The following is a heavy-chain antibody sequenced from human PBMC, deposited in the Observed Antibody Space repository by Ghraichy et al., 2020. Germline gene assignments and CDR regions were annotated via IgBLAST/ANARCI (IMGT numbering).Heavy chain of an antibody. CDR1: GFTFSSYA. V-gene: IGHV3-23*01. J-gene: IGHJ6*02. Sequence: GGSLRLSCAASGFTFSSYAMSWVRQAPGKGLEWVSAISGSGGSTYYADSVKGRFTISRDNSKNTLYLQMNSLRAEDTAVYYCAKGGSAVGAKRYYYGMDVWGQGTTVTVSS. CDR3: AKGGSAVGAKRYYYGMDV. CDR2: ISGSGGST. D-gene: IGHD1-26*01.